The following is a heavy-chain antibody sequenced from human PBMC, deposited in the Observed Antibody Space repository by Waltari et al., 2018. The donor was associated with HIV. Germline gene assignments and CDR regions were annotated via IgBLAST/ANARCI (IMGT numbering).Heavy chain of an antibody. CDR1: GYTFTGYY. J-gene: IGHJ5*02. CDR2: INPNSGGT. D-gene: IGHD2-15*01. Sequence: QVQLVQSGAEVKKPGASVKVSCKASGYTFTGYYIHWVRQAPGQGLEWMGWINPNSGGTNYAQKFQGWVTMTRDTSISTAYMELSRLRSDDTAVYYCARSYCSGGSCYSGWFDPWGQGTLVTVSS. CDR3: ARSYCSGGSCYSGWFDP. V-gene: IGHV1-2*04.